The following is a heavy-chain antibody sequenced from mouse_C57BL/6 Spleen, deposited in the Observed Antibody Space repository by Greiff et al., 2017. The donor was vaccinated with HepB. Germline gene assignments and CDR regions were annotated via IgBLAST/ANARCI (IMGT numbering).Heavy chain of an antibody. D-gene: IGHD1-1*01. CDR1: GYTFTDYY. CDR2: INPNNGGT. CDR3: ARARVYYGSSYGWYFDV. V-gene: IGHV1-26*01. J-gene: IGHJ1*03. Sequence: EVQLQQSGPELVKPGASVKISCKASGYTFTDYYMNWVKQSHGKSLEWIGDINPNNGGTSYNQKFKGKATLTVDKSSSTAYMELRSLTSEDSAVYYCARARVYYGSSYGWYFDVWGTGTTVTVSS.